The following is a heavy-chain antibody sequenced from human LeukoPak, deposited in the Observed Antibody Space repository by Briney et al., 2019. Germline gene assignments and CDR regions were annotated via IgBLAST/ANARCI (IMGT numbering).Heavy chain of an antibody. CDR2: FDPEDGET. CDR3: AAGWSSGWTFWFDP. CDR1: GYSFTSYW. Sequence: GESLKISCKGSGYSFTSYWIGWVRQAPGKGLEWMGGFDPEDGETIYAQKFQGRVTMTEDTSTDTAYMELSSLRSEDTAVYYCAAGWSSGWTFWFDPWGQGTLVTVSS. V-gene: IGHV1-24*01. D-gene: IGHD6-19*01. J-gene: IGHJ5*02.